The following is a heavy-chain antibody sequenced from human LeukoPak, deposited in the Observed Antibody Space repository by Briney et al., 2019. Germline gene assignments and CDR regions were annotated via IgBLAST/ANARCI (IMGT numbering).Heavy chain of an antibody. Sequence: PSETLSLTCTVSGYSISSGYYWGWIRQPPGKGLEWIGSIYHSGSTYYNPSLKSRVTISVDTSKNQFSLKLSSVTAADTAVYYCARYSSGYYGGFDYWGQGTLVTVSS. J-gene: IGHJ4*02. CDR1: GYSISSGYY. CDR2: IYHSGST. D-gene: IGHD3-22*01. V-gene: IGHV4-38-2*02. CDR3: ARYSSGYYGGFDY.